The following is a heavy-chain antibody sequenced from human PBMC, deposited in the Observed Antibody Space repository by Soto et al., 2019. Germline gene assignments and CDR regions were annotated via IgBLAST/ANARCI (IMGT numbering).Heavy chain of an antibody. J-gene: IGHJ5*02. Sequence: QVQLVQSGTEVRKPGSSVKVSCKASGGTFSSYAINWVRQAPGQGLEWMGGIIPLIGTAKYAQTFQGRVTITADRSTATAYMELSSLRSDDTAVYYCAKGSGRIEAWGQGALVTVSS. CDR2: IIPLIGTA. CDR1: GGTFSSYA. V-gene: IGHV1-69*06. D-gene: IGHD6-19*01. CDR3: AKGSGRIEA.